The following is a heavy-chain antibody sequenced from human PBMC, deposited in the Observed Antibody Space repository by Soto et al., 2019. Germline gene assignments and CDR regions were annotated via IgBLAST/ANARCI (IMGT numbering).Heavy chain of an antibody. CDR1: GGSISSGNYY. D-gene: IGHD2-2*01. V-gene: IGHV4-31*03. CDR3: AREREDVLGPAANPIYYYGMDV. Sequence: QVQLQESGPGLVKPSQTMSLTCTVSGGSISSGNYYWTWIRQHPGKGLEWIGYIYNSGSTYYNPSLKSRITISLDTSKNQFSLRLSSVTAADTAVYYCAREREDVLGPAANPIYYYGMDVGGQGTTVTVSS. J-gene: IGHJ6*02. CDR2: IYNSGST.